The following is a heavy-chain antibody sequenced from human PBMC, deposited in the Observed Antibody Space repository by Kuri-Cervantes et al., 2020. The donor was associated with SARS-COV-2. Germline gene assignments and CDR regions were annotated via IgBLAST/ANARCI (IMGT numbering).Heavy chain of an antibody. CDR1: GYTFTGYY. Sequence: ASVKVSCKASGYTFTGYYMHWVRQAPGQGLEWMGWINPNSGGTNYAQKFQGRVTMTRDTSISTAYMELSRLRPDDTAVYYCARAVPYYFDGSVSLRYYLDSWGQGTLVTVSS. CDR2: INPNSGGT. CDR3: ARAVPYYFDGSVSLRYYLDS. J-gene: IGHJ4*02. V-gene: IGHV1-2*02. D-gene: IGHD3-22*01.